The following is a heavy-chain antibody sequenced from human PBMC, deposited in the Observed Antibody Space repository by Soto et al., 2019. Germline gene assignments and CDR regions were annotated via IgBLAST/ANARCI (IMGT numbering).Heavy chain of an antibody. V-gene: IGHV3-74*01. Sequence: GGSLRLSCAASGFTFSPYWLHWVRQAPGKGLVWVSRIKGDGSTTTYADSVKGRFTISRDNAKNTLYLQMNSLRDEDTAVYYCARSDWFDPWGQGT. CDR1: GFTFSPYW. CDR2: IKGDGSTT. J-gene: IGHJ5*02. CDR3: ARSDWFDP.